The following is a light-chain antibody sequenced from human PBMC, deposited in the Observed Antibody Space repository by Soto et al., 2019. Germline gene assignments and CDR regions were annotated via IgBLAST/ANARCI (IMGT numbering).Light chain of an antibody. CDR3: QQYGSSQYT. Sequence: EIVLTQSPGTLSLSPGERATLSCRASQSVNNNYLAWYQQKPGQAPRLLIYGASSRATGIPDRFSGSGSGTDFTLTISRLEPDDCAVYYCQQYGSSQYTFGQGTKLEIK. CDR1: QSVNNNY. CDR2: GAS. J-gene: IGKJ2*01. V-gene: IGKV3-20*01.